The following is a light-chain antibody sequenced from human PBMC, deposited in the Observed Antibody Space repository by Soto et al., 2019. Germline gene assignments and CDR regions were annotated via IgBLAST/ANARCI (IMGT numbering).Light chain of an antibody. Sequence: QSVLTQPASVSGSPGQSIAISCTGTSSDVGGYNYVSWCQQHPGKAPKLMVYDVSNRPSGVSNRFSGSKSGNTASLTISGLQAEDEADYYCSSYTSNSTYVFGTGTKVTVL. J-gene: IGLJ1*01. CDR3: SSYTSNSTYV. V-gene: IGLV2-14*01. CDR2: DVS. CDR1: SSDVGGYNY.